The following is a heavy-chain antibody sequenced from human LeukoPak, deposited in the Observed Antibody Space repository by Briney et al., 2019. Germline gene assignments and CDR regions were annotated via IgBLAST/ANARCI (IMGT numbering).Heavy chain of an antibody. CDR2: ISSSSSTI. Sequence: PGGSLRLSCAASGFTFSSYSMNWVRQAPGKGLEWVSYISSSSSTIYYADSVKGRFTITRHNAKNSLYLQMNSLRAEDTAVYYCARDLWNYAYWGQGTLVTVSS. CDR3: ARDLWNYAY. V-gene: IGHV3-48*01. D-gene: IGHD3-3*01. CDR1: GFTFSSYS. J-gene: IGHJ4*02.